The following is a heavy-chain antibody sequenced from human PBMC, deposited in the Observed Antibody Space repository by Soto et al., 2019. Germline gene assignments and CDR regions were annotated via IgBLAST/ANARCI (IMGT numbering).Heavy chain of an antibody. J-gene: IGHJ4*02. D-gene: IGHD3-10*01. Sequence: SETLSLTCAVYGGSFSGYYWSWIRQPPGKGLEWIGEINHSGSTNYNPSLKSRVTISVDTSKNQFSLKLSSVTAADTAVYYCARVGGSGTYYNLFFDYWGQGTLVTVSS. CDR2: INHSGST. CDR1: GGSFSGYY. CDR3: ARVGGSGTYYNLFFDY. V-gene: IGHV4-34*01.